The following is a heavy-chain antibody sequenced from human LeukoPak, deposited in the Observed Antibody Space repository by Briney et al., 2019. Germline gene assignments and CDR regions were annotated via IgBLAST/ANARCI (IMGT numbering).Heavy chain of an antibody. CDR3: ASLAVAGSLDY. V-gene: IGHV4-34*01. CDR2: INHSGST. J-gene: IGHJ4*02. D-gene: IGHD6-19*01. CDR1: GGSFSGYY. Sequence: SETLSLTCAVYGGSFSGYYWSWIRQPPGKGLEWIGEINHSGSTNYNPSPKSRVTISVDTSKNQFSLKLSSVTAADTAVYYCASLAVAGSLDYWGQGTLVTVSS.